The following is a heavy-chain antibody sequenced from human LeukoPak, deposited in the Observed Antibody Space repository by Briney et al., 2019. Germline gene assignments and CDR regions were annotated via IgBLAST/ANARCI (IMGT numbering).Heavy chain of an antibody. CDR3: AAESKVDGSSPWGY. J-gene: IGHJ4*02. Sequence: GTSVKVSCKASGFTFTTSAMQWVRQARGQRLEWIGWIVVGSGNTNYAQKFQERVTITRDMSTSTAYMELSSLRSEDTAVYYCAAESKVDGSSPWGYWGQGTLVTVSS. V-gene: IGHV1-58*02. D-gene: IGHD6-13*01. CDR2: IVVGSGNT. CDR1: GFTFTTSA.